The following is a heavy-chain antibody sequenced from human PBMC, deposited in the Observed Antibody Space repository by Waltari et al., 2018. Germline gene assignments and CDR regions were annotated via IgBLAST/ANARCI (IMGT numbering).Heavy chain of an antibody. CDR2: ISGSGGST. CDR3: AKRWERWLQPIDY. Sequence: EVQLLESGGGLVQPGGSLRLSCAASGFPFSTNAMSWVRQAPGKGLEWVSAISGSGGSTYYADSVKGRFTISRDNSKNTLYLQMNSLRAEDTAVYYCAKRWERWLQPIDYWGQGTLVTVSS. CDR1: GFPFSTNA. V-gene: IGHV3-23*01. D-gene: IGHD5-12*01. J-gene: IGHJ4*02.